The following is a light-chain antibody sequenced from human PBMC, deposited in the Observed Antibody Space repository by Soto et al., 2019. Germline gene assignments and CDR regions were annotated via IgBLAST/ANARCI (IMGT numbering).Light chain of an antibody. CDR1: QTISSW. V-gene: IGKV1-5*03. CDR3: QQYRSSPFT. Sequence: DIKMTQSPSTLSASIGDRVTITCRASQTISSWLAWYQQKPGKAPKLLIYKASTLKSGVPSRFSGSGSGTEFTLTVSSLQAEDVAVYYCQQYRSSPFTFGPRTKVAIK. J-gene: IGKJ3*01. CDR2: KAS.